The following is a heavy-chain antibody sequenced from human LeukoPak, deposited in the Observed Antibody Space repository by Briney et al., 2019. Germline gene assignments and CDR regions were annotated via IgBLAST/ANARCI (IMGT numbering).Heavy chain of an antibody. V-gene: IGHV4-4*07. CDR2: IYTSGST. Sequence: SEILSLTCTVSGGSISSYYWSWIRQPAGKGLEWIGRIYTSGSTNYNPSLKSRVTMSVDTSKNQFSLKLSSVTAADTAVYYCAREGRGGYEYYFDYWGQGPLVTVSS. CDR3: AREGRGGYEYYFDY. D-gene: IGHD5-12*01. CDR1: GGSISSYY. J-gene: IGHJ4*02.